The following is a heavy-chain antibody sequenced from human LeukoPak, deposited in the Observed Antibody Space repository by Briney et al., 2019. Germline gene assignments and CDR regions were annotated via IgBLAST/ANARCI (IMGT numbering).Heavy chain of an antibody. V-gene: IGHV3-48*01. D-gene: IGHD4-17*01. CDR3: ARLYGDWFDP. CDR2: ISGGSGTI. CDR1: GFTFTNYN. J-gene: IGHJ5*02. Sequence: GGSLRLSCAASGFTFTNYNMNWVRQAPGKGLEWISYISGGSGTIYYADSVRGRFTVPRDNAMDSLWLQMDSLRVEDTAVYFCARLYGDWFDPWGPGTLVTVSS.